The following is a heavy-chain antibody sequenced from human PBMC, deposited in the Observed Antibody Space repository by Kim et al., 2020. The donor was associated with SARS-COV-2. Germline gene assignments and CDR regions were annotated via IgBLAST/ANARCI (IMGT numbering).Heavy chain of an antibody. Sequence: SVKGRFPHSRDNAKNSLYLQMRSLEAEDTALYYCAKGGSGWHYYYYGMDVWGQGTTVTVSS. D-gene: IGHD6-19*01. J-gene: IGHJ6*02. CDR3: AKGGSGWHYYYYGMDV. V-gene: IGHV3-9*01.